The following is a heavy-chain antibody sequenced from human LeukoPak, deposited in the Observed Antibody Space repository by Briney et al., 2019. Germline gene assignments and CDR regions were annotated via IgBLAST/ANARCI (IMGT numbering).Heavy chain of an antibody. D-gene: IGHD3-10*01. Sequence: PGGSLRLSCAASGFTFRTYAMSWVRQAPGKGLEWVSSTSASGASTYYGDSVKGRFTFSRDNSKNSLYLQMNSLRAEDTAVYYCAKIGSGSYTDFWGQGTLVTVSS. J-gene: IGHJ4*02. CDR2: TSASGAST. CDR1: GFTFRTYA. V-gene: IGHV3-23*01. CDR3: AKIGSGSYTDF.